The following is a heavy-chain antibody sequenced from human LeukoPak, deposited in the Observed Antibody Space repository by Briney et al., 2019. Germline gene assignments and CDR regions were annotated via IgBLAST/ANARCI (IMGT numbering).Heavy chain of an antibody. Sequence: GASVKVSCKASGYTFTSYAMNWVRQAPGQGLEWMGWINTNTGNPTYAQGFTGRFVISLDTSVSTAYLQISSLKAEDTAVYYCARVRPRTITMIVVGLDAFDIWGQGTMVTVSS. J-gene: IGHJ3*02. V-gene: IGHV7-4-1*02. CDR3: ARVRPRTITMIVVGLDAFDI. CDR1: GYTFTSYA. D-gene: IGHD3-22*01. CDR2: INTNTGNP.